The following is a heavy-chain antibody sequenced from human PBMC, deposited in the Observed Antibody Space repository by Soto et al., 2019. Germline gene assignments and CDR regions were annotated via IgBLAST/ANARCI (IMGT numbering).Heavy chain of an antibody. J-gene: IGHJ4*02. V-gene: IGHV4-30-4*01. D-gene: IGHD5-12*01. Sequence: SETLSLTCTVSGGSISSGDYYWSWIRQPPGKGLEWIGYIYYSGSTYYNPSLKSRVTISVDTSKNQFSLKLSSVTAADTAVYYCARGRRDGYNFDYWGQGTPVTVSS. CDR2: IYYSGST. CDR3: ARGRRDGYNFDY. CDR1: GGSISSGDYY.